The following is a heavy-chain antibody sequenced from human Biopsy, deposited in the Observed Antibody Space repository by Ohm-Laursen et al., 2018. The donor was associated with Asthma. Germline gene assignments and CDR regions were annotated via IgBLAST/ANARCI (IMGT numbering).Heavy chain of an antibody. J-gene: IGHJ6*02. D-gene: IGHD5-12*01. V-gene: IGHV1-69*13. CDR2: LIPVLGTA. CDR3: ARGYSGTDRIVYYYSGMEV. CDR1: GGTFSSYA. Sequence: ASVKVSCNASGGTFSSYAISWVRQAPRQGLEWMGGLIPVLGTADYAPMFEGRVTITAGESTSTAYLELTSLRFEDTAVYYCARGYSGTDRIVYYYSGMEVWGQGTTVTVSS.